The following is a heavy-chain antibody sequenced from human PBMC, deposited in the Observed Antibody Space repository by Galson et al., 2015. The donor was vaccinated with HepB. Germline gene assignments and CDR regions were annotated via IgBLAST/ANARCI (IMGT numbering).Heavy chain of an antibody. CDR1: GGSINSGSYC. CDR3: ARRGATTDAFDI. Sequence: TLSLTCTVSGGSINSGSYCWSWIRQHPGKGLEWIGYIYYSGNTYYNPSLKSRVIISMDTSQNQFSLRLTSVTAADTAVYYCARRGATTDAFDIWGQGTMVTVSS. D-gene: IGHD1-26*01. V-gene: IGHV4-31*03. CDR2: IYYSGNT. J-gene: IGHJ3*02.